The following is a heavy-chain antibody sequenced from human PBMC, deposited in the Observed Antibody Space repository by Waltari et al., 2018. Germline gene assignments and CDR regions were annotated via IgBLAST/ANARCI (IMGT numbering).Heavy chain of an antibody. V-gene: IGHV4-38-2*02. CDR1: GYSISSGYY. CDR2: IYHSGST. Sequence: QVQLQESGPGLVKPSETLSLTCAVPGYSISSGYYWGWIRQPPGKGLEWIGSIYHSGSTYYNPSLKSRVTISVDTSKNQFSLKLSSVTAADTAVYYCARDRGDYDILTPPDYWGQGTLVTVSS. D-gene: IGHD3-9*01. J-gene: IGHJ4*02. CDR3: ARDRGDYDILTPPDY.